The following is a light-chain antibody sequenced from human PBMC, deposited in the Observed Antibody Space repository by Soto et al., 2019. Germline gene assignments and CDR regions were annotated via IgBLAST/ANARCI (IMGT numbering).Light chain of an antibody. Sequence: DVQCTQSPSVMSAPAGQSANITFRASQGISTFLAWYQQHPGTAPKRLIYDASNLQSGVPSRFSGSGSGTEFTLTISSLQPEAFATYSCQQVNNYPLTFGGGTKVDIK. CDR2: DAS. V-gene: IGKV1-9*01. CDR1: QGISTF. J-gene: IGKJ4*01. CDR3: QQVNNYPLT.